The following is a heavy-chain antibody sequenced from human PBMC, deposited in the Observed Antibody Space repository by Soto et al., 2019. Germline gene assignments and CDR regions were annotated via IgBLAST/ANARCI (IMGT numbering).Heavy chain of an antibody. Sequence: ASVKVSCKASGYTFTSYDINWVRQATGQGLEWMGWMNPNSGNTGYAQKLQGRVTMTRNTSISTAYMELSSLRSEDTAVYYCARYTSIAVAGTSDAFDIWGQGTMVTVSS. J-gene: IGHJ3*02. D-gene: IGHD6-19*01. CDR3: ARYTSIAVAGTSDAFDI. CDR1: GYTFTSYD. CDR2: MNPNSGNT. V-gene: IGHV1-8*01.